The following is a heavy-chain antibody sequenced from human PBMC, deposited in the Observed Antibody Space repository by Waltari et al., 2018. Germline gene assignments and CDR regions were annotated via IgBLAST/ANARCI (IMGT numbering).Heavy chain of an antibody. J-gene: IGHJ6*02. CDR1: GGSISSGRYY. Sequence: QVQLQESGPGLVKPSQTLSLTCTVSGGSISSGRYYWSWIRQPAGKGLEWIGYIYTSGSTNYNPSLKSRVTISVDTSKNQFSLKLSSVTAADTVVYYCARDRILAVWGQGTTVTVSS. D-gene: IGHD2-15*01. V-gene: IGHV4-61*09. CDR3: ARDRILAV. CDR2: IYTSGST.